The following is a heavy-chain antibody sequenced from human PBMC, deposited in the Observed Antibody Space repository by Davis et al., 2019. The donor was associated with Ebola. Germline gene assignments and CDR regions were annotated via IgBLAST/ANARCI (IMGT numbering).Heavy chain of an antibody. CDR2: IIPIFGTA. CDR3: ARDRRDYDFWSGYYTGSSYGMDV. J-gene: IGHJ6*02. Sequence: SVKVSCKASGGTFSSYAISWVRQAPGQGLEWMGGIIPIFGTANYAQKFQGRVTITADESTSTAYMELSSLRSEDTAVYYCARDRRDYDFWSGYYTGSSYGMDVWGQGTTVTVSS. CDR1: GGTFSSYA. D-gene: IGHD3-3*01. V-gene: IGHV1-69*13.